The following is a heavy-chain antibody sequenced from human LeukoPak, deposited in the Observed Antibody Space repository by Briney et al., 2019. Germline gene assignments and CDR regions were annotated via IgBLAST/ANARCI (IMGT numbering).Heavy chain of an antibody. Sequence: SETLPLTCTVSGASISNHYWSWIRQSPGKGLEWIGYVHHNGDTNYNPSLKSRVATSVDTSRNQFSLTLYSVSAADTAVYYCARGSTRADDYWGQGTLVTVSS. CDR2: VHHNGDT. J-gene: IGHJ4*02. D-gene: IGHD2/OR15-2a*01. CDR1: GASISNHY. CDR3: ARGSTRADDY. V-gene: IGHV4-59*11.